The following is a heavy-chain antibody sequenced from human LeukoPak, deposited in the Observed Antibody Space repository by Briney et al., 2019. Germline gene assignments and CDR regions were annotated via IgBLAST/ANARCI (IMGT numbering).Heavy chain of an antibody. V-gene: IGHV4-34*01. CDR2: INHSGST. CDR3: ARRTSQISYVLDTLYYFHY. CDR1: GGSFSGYY. J-gene: IGHJ4*02. Sequence: SEPLSLTCAVYGGSFSGYYWSWIRQPPGKGLEWIGEINHSGSTNYNPSLKSRVTISVDTSKNQFSLKLSSVTAADTAVYYCARRTSQISYVLDTLYYFHYWGQGTLVTVSS. D-gene: IGHD3-10*02.